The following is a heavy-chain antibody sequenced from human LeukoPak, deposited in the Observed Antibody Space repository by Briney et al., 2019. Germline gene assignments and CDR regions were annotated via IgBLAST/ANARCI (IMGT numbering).Heavy chain of an antibody. Sequence: ASVKVSCKASGYTFTSYDINWVRQAPGQGLEWMGIINPSGGSTNYAQKFQGRVTMTRDTSTSTVYMELSSLRSEDTAVYYCARVRKRITMIVVTKAEGWFDPWGQGTLVTVSS. CDR3: ARVRKRITMIVVTKAEGWFDP. CDR1: GYTFTSYD. V-gene: IGHV1-46*01. CDR2: INPSGGST. D-gene: IGHD3-22*01. J-gene: IGHJ5*02.